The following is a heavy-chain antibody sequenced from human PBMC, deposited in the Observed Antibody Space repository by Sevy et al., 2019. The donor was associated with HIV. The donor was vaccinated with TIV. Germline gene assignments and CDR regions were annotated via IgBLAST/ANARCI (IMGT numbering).Heavy chain of an antibody. CDR2: IKSKTDGGTT. V-gene: IGHV3-15*07. CDR3: TTDFVRTMIVVVSRIDY. CDR1: GFTFSNAW. J-gene: IGHJ4*02. D-gene: IGHD3-22*01. Sequence: GGSLRLSCAASGFTFSNAWMNWVRQAPGKGLEWVGRIKSKTDGGTTDYAAPVKGRFTISRDDSKNTLYLQMNSLKTEDTAVYYCTTDFVRTMIVVVSRIDYWGQGTLVTVSS.